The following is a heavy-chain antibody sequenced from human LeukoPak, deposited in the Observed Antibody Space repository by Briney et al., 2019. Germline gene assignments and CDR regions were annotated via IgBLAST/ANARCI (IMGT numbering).Heavy chain of an antibody. CDR3: ARAYYYDSSLGRAFDI. Sequence: GGSLRLSCAASGFTFSSYWMSWVRQAPGKGLEWVANIKQDGSEKYYVDSVKGRFTISRDNAKNSLYLQMNSLRAEDTAVYYCARAYYYDSSLGRAFDIWGQGTMVTVSS. V-gene: IGHV3-7*01. CDR1: GFTFSSYW. J-gene: IGHJ3*02. D-gene: IGHD3-22*01. CDR2: IKQDGSEK.